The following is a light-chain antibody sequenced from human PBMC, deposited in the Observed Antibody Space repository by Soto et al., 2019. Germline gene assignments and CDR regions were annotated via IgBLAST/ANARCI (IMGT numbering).Light chain of an antibody. CDR1: SSDVGRYNF. Sequence: QSALTQPPSASGSPGQSVTVSCTGTSSDVGRYNFVSWYQQHPGKAPKLMISEVSKRPSGVPDRFSGSRSGNTASLTVSGLQAEDEADYYCSSYAGSNIWLFDGGTKVTVL. J-gene: IGLJ3*02. V-gene: IGLV2-8*01. CDR3: SSYAGSNIWL. CDR2: EVS.